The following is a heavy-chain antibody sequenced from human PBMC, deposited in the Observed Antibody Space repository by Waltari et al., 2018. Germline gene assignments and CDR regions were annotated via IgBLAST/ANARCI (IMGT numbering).Heavy chain of an antibody. CDR3: ARSGLVSAFDY. CDR1: GLAFHGYW. J-gene: IGHJ4*02. Sequence: EVQLVESGGGLVQPGGSLRLPCVASGLAFHGYWMGWFRQAPGKSLEWVANINDDGTKEFYVESLKGRVTISRDNAKNSVYLQTTSLRAEDTALYYCARSGLVSAFDYWGQGSLVTVAS. CDR2: INDDGTKE. V-gene: IGHV3-7*01. D-gene: IGHD3-9*01.